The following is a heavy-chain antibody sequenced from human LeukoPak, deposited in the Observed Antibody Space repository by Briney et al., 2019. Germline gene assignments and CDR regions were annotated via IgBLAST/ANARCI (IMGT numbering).Heavy chain of an antibody. J-gene: IGHJ4*02. V-gene: IGHV1-2*02. CDR3: ARASSSWYVIRLWVRFDY. D-gene: IGHD6-13*01. CDR1: GYTFTGYY. Sequence: GTSVKVSCKASGYTFTGYYMHWVRQAPGQGLEWMGWINPNSGGTNYAQKFQGRVTMTRGTSISTAYMELSRLRSDDTAVYYCARASSSWYVIRLWVRFDYWGQGTLVTVSS. CDR2: INPNSGGT.